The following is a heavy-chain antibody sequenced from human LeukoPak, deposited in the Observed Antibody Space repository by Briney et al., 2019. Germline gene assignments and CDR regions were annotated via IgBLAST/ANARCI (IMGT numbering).Heavy chain of an antibody. Sequence: PGGSLRLSCAASGFTFDDYAMHWVRQAPGKGLEWVSGISWNSGSIGYADSVKGRFTISRDNAKNSLYLQMNSLRAEDTALYYCAKGFHYYDSSGYYNWGQGTLVTVSS. V-gene: IGHV3-9*01. J-gene: IGHJ4*02. CDR2: ISWNSGSI. D-gene: IGHD3-22*01. CDR1: GFTFDDYA. CDR3: AKGFHYYDSSGYYN.